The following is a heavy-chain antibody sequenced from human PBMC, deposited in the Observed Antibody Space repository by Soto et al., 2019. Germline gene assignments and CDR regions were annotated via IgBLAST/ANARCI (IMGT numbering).Heavy chain of an antibody. V-gene: IGHV4-31*03. CDR1: GGSISSGGYY. CDR3: ARDSYYYMDV. Sequence: SXTVSLTCTGSGGSISSGGYYWSWIRQHPGKGLEWIGYIYYSGSTYYNPSLKSRVTISVDTSKNQFSLKLSSVTAADTAVYYCARDSYYYMDVWGKGTTVTVSS. J-gene: IGHJ6*03. CDR2: IYYSGST.